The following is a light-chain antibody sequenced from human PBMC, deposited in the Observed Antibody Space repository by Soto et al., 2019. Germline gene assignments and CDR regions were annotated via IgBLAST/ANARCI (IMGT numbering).Light chain of an antibody. CDR3: QQYNNWPFS. CDR2: DVS. CDR1: HSVSSSY. V-gene: IGKV3-15*01. J-gene: IGKJ5*01. Sequence: EIVLTQSPGTLSLSPGERATLSCRAIHSVSSSYLAWYQQKPGQAPRLLIYDVSIRATGVPARFSGTGSETDFTLTISGLQSEDSAVYFCQQYNNWPFSFGQGTRLEIK.